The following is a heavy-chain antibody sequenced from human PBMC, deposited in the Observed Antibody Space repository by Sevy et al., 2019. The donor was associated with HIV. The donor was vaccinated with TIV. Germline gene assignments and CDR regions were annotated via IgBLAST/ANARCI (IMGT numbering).Heavy chain of an antibody. J-gene: IGHJ4*02. CDR1: GYTFTSYK. D-gene: IGHD2-15*01. Sequence: ASVKVSCKTSGYTFTSYKITWVRQAPGQGLEWMGWISAHHGDTNYAQRFRGRVTMTTDTSTSTAYMDLRSLRSDDTAVYYCVRAYCSGGRCYSGAYWGQGTLVTVSS. V-gene: IGHV1-18*01. CDR3: VRAYCSGGRCYSGAY. CDR2: ISAHHGDT.